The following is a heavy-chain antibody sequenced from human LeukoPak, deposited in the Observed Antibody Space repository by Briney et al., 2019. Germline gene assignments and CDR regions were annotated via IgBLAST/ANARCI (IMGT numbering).Heavy chain of an antibody. CDR3: ARDSGRLDYDFWSGYYRDYYYMDV. CDR2: INQDGSVK. D-gene: IGHD3-3*01. V-gene: IGHV3-7*01. J-gene: IGHJ6*03. CDR1: GFTFSSYS. Sequence: GGSLRLSCAASGFTFSSYSMNWVRQAPGKGLEWVANINQDGSVKYHVDSVKGRFTISRDNARNSLYLQMNSLRAEDTAVYYCARDSGRLDYDFWSGYYRDYYYMDVWGKGTTVTVSS.